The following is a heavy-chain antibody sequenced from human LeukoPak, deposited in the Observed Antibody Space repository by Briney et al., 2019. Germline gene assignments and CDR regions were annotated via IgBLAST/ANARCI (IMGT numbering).Heavy chain of an antibody. CDR3: VADMIGGLDAFDI. CDR1: GYSFTTYW. D-gene: IGHD3-16*01. CDR2: IYPGGSDT. Sequence: GESLKISCKGSGYSFTTYWIGWVRQMPGKGLEWMGIIYPGGSDTRYSPSFQGQVTISADKSISTAYLQWSSLKASDTAMYYCVADMIGGLDAFDIWGQGTMVTVSS. V-gene: IGHV5-51*01. J-gene: IGHJ3*02.